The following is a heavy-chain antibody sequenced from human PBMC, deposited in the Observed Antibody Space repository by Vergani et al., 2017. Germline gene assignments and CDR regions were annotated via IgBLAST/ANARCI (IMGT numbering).Heavy chain of an antibody. CDR2: ISGSGGST. V-gene: IGHV3-23*01. J-gene: IGHJ4*02. CDR3: AKLVGQYDYVWT. Sequence: EVQLLESGGGLVQPGGSLRLSCAASGFTFSSYAMSWVRQAPGKGLEWVSAISGSGGSTYYADSVKGRFTISRDNSKNTLYMQMNSLRAEDTAVYYCAKLVGQYDYVWTWGQGTLVTVSS. CDR1: GFTFSSYA. D-gene: IGHD3-16*01.